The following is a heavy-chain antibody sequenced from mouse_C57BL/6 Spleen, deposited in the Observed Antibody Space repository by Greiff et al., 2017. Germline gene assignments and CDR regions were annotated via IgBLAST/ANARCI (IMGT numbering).Heavy chain of an antibody. D-gene: IGHD1-1*01. CDR1: GYTFTSYW. J-gene: IGHJ3*01. CDR2: INPSNGGT. Sequence: VQLQQPGTELVKPGASVKLSCKASGYTFTSYWMHWVKQRPGQGLEWIGNINPSNGGTNYNEKFKSKATLTVDKSSSTAYMQLSSLTSEDSAVYDCAPYYYGSSYAFAYWGQGTLVTVSA. CDR3: APYYYGSSYAFAY. V-gene: IGHV1-53*01.